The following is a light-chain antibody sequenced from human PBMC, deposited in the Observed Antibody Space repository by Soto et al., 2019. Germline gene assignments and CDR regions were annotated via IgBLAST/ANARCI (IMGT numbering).Light chain of an antibody. CDR2: AAS. CDR3: QQSYSTPKT. J-gene: IGKJ1*01. CDR1: QSISSY. Sequence: DIQMAQSPSSLSASVGDRVTITCRASQSISSYLNWYQQKPGKAPKLLIYAASRLQSGVPSRFSGSGSWTDFTLTISSLQPEDFATYYCQQSYSTPKTFGQGTKVEIK. V-gene: IGKV1-39*01.